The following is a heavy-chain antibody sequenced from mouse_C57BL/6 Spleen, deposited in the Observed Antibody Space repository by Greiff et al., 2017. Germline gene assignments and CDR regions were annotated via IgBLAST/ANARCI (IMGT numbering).Heavy chain of an antibody. J-gene: IGHJ3*01. V-gene: IGHV14-4*01. Sequence: EVQLQQSGAELVRPGASVKLSCTASGFNIKDDYMHWVKQRPEQGLEWIGWIDPENGDTEYASKFQGKATITADTSSTTAYLHLSSLTSEDTAVYYGSTSYYYGSSPRFAYWGQGTLVTVSA. D-gene: IGHD1-1*01. CDR1: GFNIKDDY. CDR3: STSYYYGSSPRFAY. CDR2: IDPENGDT.